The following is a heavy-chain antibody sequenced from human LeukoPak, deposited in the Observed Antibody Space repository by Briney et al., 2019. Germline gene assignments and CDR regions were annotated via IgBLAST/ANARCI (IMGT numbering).Heavy chain of an antibody. J-gene: IGHJ4*02. CDR1: GYTFTGYY. CDR2: INPNSGGT. V-gene: IGHV1-2*02. D-gene: IGHD2-15*01. Sequence: ASVKVSCTASGYTFTGYYMHWVRQAPGQGLEWMGWINPNSGGTNYAQKFQGRVTMTRDTSISTAYMELSRRRSDDTAVYYCARLGESVVVVAAYDYWGQGTLVTVSS. CDR3: ARLGESVVVVAAYDY.